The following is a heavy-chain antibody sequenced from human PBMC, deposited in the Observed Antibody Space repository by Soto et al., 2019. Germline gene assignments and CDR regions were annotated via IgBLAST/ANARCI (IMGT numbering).Heavy chain of an antibody. CDR3: ARDVWEWGHYYCFGMDV. J-gene: IGHJ6*02. Sequence: QVQLVESGGGVVQPGRSLRLSCAASGFTFSSYAMHWVRQAPGKGLEWVAVISYDGSNKYYADSVKGRFTISRDNSKNKLYLEMNSLRAEDTAVYYCARDVWEWGHYYCFGMDVWGQGNTVTVSS. CDR2: ISYDGSNK. D-gene: IGHD3-3*01. V-gene: IGHV3-30-3*01. CDR1: GFTFSSYA.